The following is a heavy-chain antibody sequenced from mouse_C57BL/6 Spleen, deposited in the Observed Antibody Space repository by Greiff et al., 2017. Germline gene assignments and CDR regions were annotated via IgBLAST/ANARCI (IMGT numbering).Heavy chain of an antibody. V-gene: IGHV5-4*03. J-gene: IGHJ4*01. CDR1: GFTFSSYA. Sequence: EVKLVESGGGLVKPGGSLKLSCAASGFTFSSYAMSWVRQTPEKRLAWVATISDGGSYTSYPDNVKGRFTISRDNAKNNLYLQMSHLKSEDTAMYYCARVDGYYDYYAMDYWGQGTSVTVSS. D-gene: IGHD2-3*01. CDR2: ISDGGSYT. CDR3: ARVDGYYDYYAMDY.